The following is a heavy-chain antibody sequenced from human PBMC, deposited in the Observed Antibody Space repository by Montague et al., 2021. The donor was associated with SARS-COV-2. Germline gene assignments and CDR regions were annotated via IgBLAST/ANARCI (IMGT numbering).Heavy chain of an antibody. J-gene: IGHJ5*02. CDR2: IYYSGST. V-gene: IGHV4-39*01. CDR1: GGSISSSSNY. CDR3: ARLVWFGELSSENWFDP. Sequence: SETLSLTCTVSGGSISSSSNYWGWIRQPPGKGLEWIGSIYYSGSTYYNSSLKSRVTISVDTSKNQFSLKLNSVTAADTAVYYCARLVWFGELSSENWFDPWDQGTLVTVSS. D-gene: IGHD3-10*01.